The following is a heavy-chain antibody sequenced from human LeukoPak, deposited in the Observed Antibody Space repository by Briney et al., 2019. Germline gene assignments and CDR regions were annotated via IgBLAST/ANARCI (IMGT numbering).Heavy chain of an antibody. D-gene: IGHD3-10*02. J-gene: IGHJ6*04. V-gene: IGHV3-30*18. Sequence: GGSLRLSCAASGFTFSSYGMHWVRQAPGKGLDWVAVISYDGSNKYYADSVKGRFTISRDNSKNTLFLQVNSLRAEDTAVYYCAELGITMIGGVWGKGTTVTISS. CDR1: GFTFSSYG. CDR3: AELGITMIGGV. CDR2: ISYDGSNK.